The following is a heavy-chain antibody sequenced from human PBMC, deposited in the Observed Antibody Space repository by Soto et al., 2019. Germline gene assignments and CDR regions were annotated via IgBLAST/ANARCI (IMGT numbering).Heavy chain of an antibody. V-gene: IGHV1-2*04. Sequence: QVQLVQSGAEVKKPGASVKVSCKASGYTFTGYYMHWVRQAPGQEVEWMGWSNPKSGGTNYAQKFQGWVTMTRDTSISTAYMELSRLRSDDTAVYYCAGDSYCCGGSCYCDYWGQGTLVTVSS. CDR3: AGDSYCCGGSCYCDY. CDR1: GYTFTGYY. D-gene: IGHD2-15*01. CDR2: SNPKSGGT. J-gene: IGHJ4*02.